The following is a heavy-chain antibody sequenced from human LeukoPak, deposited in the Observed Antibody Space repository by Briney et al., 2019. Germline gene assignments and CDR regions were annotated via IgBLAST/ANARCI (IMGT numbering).Heavy chain of an antibody. D-gene: IGHD3-22*01. V-gene: IGHV1-2*02. CDR2: INPNSGGT. J-gene: IGHJ6*03. CDR3: ARDPDSSGYYYYYMDV. CDR1: GYTFTGYY. Sequence: ASVKVSCKASGYTFTGYYMHWVRQAPGQGLEWMGWINPNSGGTNYAQKFQGRVTMTRDTSISTAYMELSRLRSDDTAVYYCARDPDSSGYYYYYMDVWGKGTTVTISS.